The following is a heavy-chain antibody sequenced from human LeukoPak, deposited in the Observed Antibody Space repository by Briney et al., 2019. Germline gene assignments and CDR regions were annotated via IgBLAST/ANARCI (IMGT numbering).Heavy chain of an antibody. CDR3: ARQAGSYAFYYYDY. V-gene: IGHV4-34*01. CDR2: INHSGST. D-gene: IGHD2-2*01. CDR1: GGSFSGYY. J-gene: IGHJ4*02. Sequence: SETLSLTCAVYGGSFSGYYWSWIRQPPGKGLEWIGEINHSGSTNYNPSLKSRVTISVDTSKNQFSLKLSSVTAADTAVYYCARQAGSYAFYYYDYWGQGTLVTVSS.